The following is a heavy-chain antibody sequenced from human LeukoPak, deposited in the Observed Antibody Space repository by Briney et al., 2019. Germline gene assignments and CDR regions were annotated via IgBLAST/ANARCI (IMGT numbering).Heavy chain of an antibody. CDR2: IYTSGST. CDR1: GGSISSYY. CDR3: AREVTTGIASAGRVDY. J-gene: IGHJ4*02. Sequence: SETLSLTCTVSGGSISSYYWSWIRQPAGKGLEWSGRIYTSGSTNYNPSLKSRVTMSVDTSKNQFSLKLSSVTAADAAVYYCAREVTTGIASAGRVDYWGQGTLVTVSS. V-gene: IGHV4-4*07. D-gene: IGHD6-13*01.